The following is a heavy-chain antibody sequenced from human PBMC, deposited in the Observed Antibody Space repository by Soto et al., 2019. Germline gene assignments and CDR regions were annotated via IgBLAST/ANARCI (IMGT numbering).Heavy chain of an antibody. CDR2: TGSGTGPG. CDR1: GGSLSTNP. D-gene: IGHD2-15*01. CDR3: ARRDSGGFFRFFDS. Sequence: QVQLVQSGTEVKKPGSSVKVSCKTSGGSLSTNPISWVRQAPGQGLEWMGGTGSGTGPGNHAKKFQGRHTGTADKSTGTVNMELADLSSEDSAVYYCARRDSGGFFRFFDSWGQGTLVTVSS. J-gene: IGHJ4*02. V-gene: IGHV1-69*06.